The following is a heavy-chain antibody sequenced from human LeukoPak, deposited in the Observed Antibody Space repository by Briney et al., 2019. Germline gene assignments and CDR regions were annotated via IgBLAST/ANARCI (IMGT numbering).Heavy chain of an antibody. CDR2: ISGSGSDI. V-gene: IGHV3-21*05. J-gene: IGHJ4*01. CDR3: STEPRSLLY. CDR1: GLIFRSHC. Sequence: AGTLRLSCAASGLIFRSHCRNWVRQAPGKGLESLAYISGSGSDICYADSVKGRFTISRDNAKNSLSLQLNSLRPEDTALYYCSTEPRSLLYWGDGSLVTVS. D-gene: IGHD4-23*01.